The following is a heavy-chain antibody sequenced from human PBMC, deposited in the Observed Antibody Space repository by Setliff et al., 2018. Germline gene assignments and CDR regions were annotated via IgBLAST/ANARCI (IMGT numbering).Heavy chain of an antibody. Sequence: GGSLRLSCAASGFAFSNFAMSWVRQAPGKGLEWVSSISYRGGGTSYADSVTGRFTISRDDSKNTLYLQMSSLRVEDTAVYYCASYYSSSSRWFDPWGQGTLVTSPQ. CDR2: ISYRGGGT. J-gene: IGHJ5*02. D-gene: IGHD6-6*01. CDR3: ASYYSSSSRWFDP. V-gene: IGHV3-23*01. CDR1: GFAFSNFA.